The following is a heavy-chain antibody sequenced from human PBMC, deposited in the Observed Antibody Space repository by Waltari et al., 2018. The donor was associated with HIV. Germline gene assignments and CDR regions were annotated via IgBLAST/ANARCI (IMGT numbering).Heavy chain of an antibody. CDR3: ARRVCRSTSCQGNYGMDV. V-gene: IGHV1-69*04. D-gene: IGHD2-2*01. Sequence: QVQLVQSGAEVTKPGSSVKVSCKASGGTFSSYAISWLRQAPGQGLEWMGRIIPILGIANYAQKSQGRVTITADKSTSTAYMELSSLRSEDTAVYYCARRVCRSTSCQGNYGMDVWGQGTTVTVSS. CDR2: IIPILGIA. J-gene: IGHJ6*02. CDR1: GGTFSSYA.